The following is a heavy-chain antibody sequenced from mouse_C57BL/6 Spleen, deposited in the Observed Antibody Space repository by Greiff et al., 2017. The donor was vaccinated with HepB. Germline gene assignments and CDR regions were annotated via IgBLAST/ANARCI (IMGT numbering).Heavy chain of an antibody. CDR3: AQLTGTFGFAD. CDR2: IDPSDSET. V-gene: IGHV1-52*01. J-gene: IGHJ3*01. Sequence: QVQLQQPGAELVRPGSSVKLSCKASGYTFTSYWMHWVKQRPIQGLEWIGNIDPSDSETHYNQKFKDKATLTVDKSSSTAYMQLSSLTSEDSAVYYCAQLTGTFGFADWGQGTLVTVAA. CDR1: GYTFTSYW. D-gene: IGHD4-1*01.